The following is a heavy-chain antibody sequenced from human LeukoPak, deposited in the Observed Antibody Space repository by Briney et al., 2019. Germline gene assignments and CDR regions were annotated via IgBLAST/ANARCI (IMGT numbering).Heavy chain of an antibody. CDR2: IYYSGST. Sequence: KPSETLSLTCTVSGGSISSYYWSWIRQPPGKGLEWIGSIYYSGSTYYNPSLKSRVTISVDTSKNQFSLKLGSVTAADTAVYYCARGMTRLFDYWGQGTLVTVSS. CDR3: ARGMTRLFDY. CDR1: GGSISSYY. V-gene: IGHV4-59*05. J-gene: IGHJ4*02. D-gene: IGHD3-16*01.